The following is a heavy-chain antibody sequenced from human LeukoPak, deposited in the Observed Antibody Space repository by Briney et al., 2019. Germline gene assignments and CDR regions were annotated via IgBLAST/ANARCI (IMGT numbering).Heavy chain of an antibody. D-gene: IGHD3-22*01. J-gene: IGHJ6*02. CDR1: GFTFSSYI. CDR3: AKGPDSSGYGYYYGMVV. Sequence: NAGGSLGLSCAASGFTFSSYIMNWVRQAPGRGLEWVSSISRDGSYIHYADSVKGRFTISRDNAKQSLYLQMSSLRAEDTAVYYCAKGPDSSGYGYYYGMVVWGQGTTVTVSS. V-gene: IGHV3-21*04. CDR2: ISRDGSYI.